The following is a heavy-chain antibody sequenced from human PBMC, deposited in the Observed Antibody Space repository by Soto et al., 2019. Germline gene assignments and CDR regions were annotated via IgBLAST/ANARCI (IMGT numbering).Heavy chain of an antibody. CDR2: ISWNSGSI. CDR1: GFTFDDYA. CDR3: AKDIAAAGDYFDY. D-gene: IGHD6-13*01. J-gene: IGHJ4*02. Sequence: EVQLVESGGGLVQPGRSLRLSCVASGFTFDDYAMHWVRQAPGKGLEWVSGISWNSGSIGYADSVKGRFTISRDNAKNSLYLQMNSLRAEDTALYYCAKDIAAAGDYFDYWGQGTLVTVSS. V-gene: IGHV3-9*01.